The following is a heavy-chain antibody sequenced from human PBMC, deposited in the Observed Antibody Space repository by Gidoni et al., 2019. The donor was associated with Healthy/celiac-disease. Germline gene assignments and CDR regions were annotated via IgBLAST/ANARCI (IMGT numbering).Heavy chain of an antibody. CDR3: AREEMATIKGTFDY. CDR2: ISWNSGSI. CDR1: GFTFDDYA. D-gene: IGHD5-12*01. J-gene: IGHJ4*02. Sequence: EVQLVESGGGLVQPGRSLRLSCAASGFTFDDYAMHWVRQAPGKGLEWVSGISWNSGSIGYADSVKGRFTISRDNAKNSLYLQMNSLRAEDTALYYCAREEMATIKGTFDYWGQGTLVTVSS. V-gene: IGHV3-9*01.